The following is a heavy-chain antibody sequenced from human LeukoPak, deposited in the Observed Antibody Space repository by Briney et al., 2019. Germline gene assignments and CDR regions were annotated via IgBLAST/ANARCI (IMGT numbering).Heavy chain of an antibody. CDR2: IYSGDSDT. CDR3: ARHNLYTGSDYPDFDY. CDR1: GYTFVSHW. Sequence: GEALELSCKGSGYTFVSHWIAWVRQIPGKGLGWMGIIYSGDSDTRYSPSFRGQVIITADKSITTAYLQWRSLKASDTAMYYCARHNLYTGSDYPDFDYWGQGTLVTVSS. D-gene: IGHD1-26*01. V-gene: IGHV5-51*01. J-gene: IGHJ4*02.